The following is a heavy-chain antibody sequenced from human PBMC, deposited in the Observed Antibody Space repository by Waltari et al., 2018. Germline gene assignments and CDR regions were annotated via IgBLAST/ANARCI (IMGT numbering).Heavy chain of an antibody. CDR1: GGSFSGYY. J-gene: IGHJ4*02. Sequence: QVQLQQWGAGLLKPSETLSLTCAVYGGSFSGYYWSWIRQPPGKGLEWIGEINYSGSTNYNPSLKSRVTISVDTSKNQFSLKLSSVTAADTAVYYCARGGYDYIWGSYRSLDYWGQGTLVTVSS. CDR2: INYSGST. CDR3: ARGGYDYIWGSYRSLDY. V-gene: IGHV4-34*01. D-gene: IGHD3-16*02.